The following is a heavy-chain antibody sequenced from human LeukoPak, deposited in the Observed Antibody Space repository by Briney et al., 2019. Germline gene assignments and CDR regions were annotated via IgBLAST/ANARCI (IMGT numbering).Heavy chain of an antibody. V-gene: IGHV4-39*01. Sequence: PSETLSLTCTVSGGSISSSSYYWVWIRQPPGKGLEWIGSIYYSGSTYYNPSLNSRATISVDTSKNQFSLKLSSVTAADTAVYYCARHWSGITIFGVVIMRSWFDPWGQGTLVTVSS. CDR2: IYYSGST. CDR1: GGSISSSSYY. D-gene: IGHD3-3*01. CDR3: ARHWSGITIFGVVIMRSWFDP. J-gene: IGHJ5*02.